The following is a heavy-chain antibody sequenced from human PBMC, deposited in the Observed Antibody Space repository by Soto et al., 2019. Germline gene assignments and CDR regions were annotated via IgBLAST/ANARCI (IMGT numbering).Heavy chain of an antibody. V-gene: IGHV3-23*01. CDR1: GFTFSNYA. J-gene: IGHJ4*02. CDR3: ATGGIGWYSINY. CDR2: ISSSGGST. Sequence: GGSLRLSCAASGFTFSNYAMSWVRQALGKGLEWVSAISSSGGSTYYADSVKGRFTISRDNSKNSLFLQMNSLRAEDTAVYYCATGGIGWYSINYWGQGTLVTVSS. D-gene: IGHD6-19*01.